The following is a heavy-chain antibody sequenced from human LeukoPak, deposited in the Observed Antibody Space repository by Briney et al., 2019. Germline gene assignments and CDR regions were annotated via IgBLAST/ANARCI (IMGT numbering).Heavy chain of an antibody. D-gene: IGHD3-16*02. V-gene: IGHV4-39*01. J-gene: IGHJ4*02. CDR2: IYYSGNT. CDR1: GVSISSSNSY. CDR3: ARGSGRYDYVWGSYRSHTSRYFDY. Sequence: SETLSLTCTVSGVSISSSNSYWGWIRQPPGKGLEWIGSIYYSGNTYYNASLKSQVSISIDTSKNQFSLRLTSVTAADTAVYYCARGSGRYDYVWGSYRSHTSRYFDYWGQGTLVTVSS.